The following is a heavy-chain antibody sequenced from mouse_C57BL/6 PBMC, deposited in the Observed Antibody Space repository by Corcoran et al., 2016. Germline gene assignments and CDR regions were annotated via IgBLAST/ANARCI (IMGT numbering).Heavy chain of an antibody. V-gene: IGHV1-22*01. CDR3: ARSVYGSSDWYFDV. Sequence: EVQLQQSGPELVKPGASVKMSCKASGYTFTDYNMHWVKQSHGKSLEWIGYINPNNGGTSYNQKFKGKATLTVNKSSSTAYMELRSLTSEDSAVYYCARSVYGSSDWYFDVWGTGTTVTVSS. CDR2: INPNNGGT. CDR1: GYTFTDYN. D-gene: IGHD1-1*01. J-gene: IGHJ1*03.